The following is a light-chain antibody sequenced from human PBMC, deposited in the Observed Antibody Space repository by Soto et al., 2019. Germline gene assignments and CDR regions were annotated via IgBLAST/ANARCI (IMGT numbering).Light chain of an antibody. CDR1: QTINTY. CDR3: QHYNSYSEA. J-gene: IGKJ1*01. CDR2: DAS. Sequence: IQMPPSPSSLSASVGDRVTITFRARQTINTYLNWYQQTPGTAPKLLIYDASSLQSGVPSRFSGSGSGTEFTLTISSLQPDDFATYYCQHYNSYSEAFGQGTKVDIK. V-gene: IGKV1-5*01.